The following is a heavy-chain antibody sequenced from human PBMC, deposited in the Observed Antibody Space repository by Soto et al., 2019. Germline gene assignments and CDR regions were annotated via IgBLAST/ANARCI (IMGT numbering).Heavy chain of an antibody. CDR2: IIPIFGTA. Sequence: QVQLVQSGAEVKKPGSSVKVSCKASGGTFSSYAISWVRQAPGQGLEWMGGIIPIFGTANYAQKFQGRVTITADESTSTAYMELSSLRSEDTAVYYCARARGYSHDEFADYWGQGTLVTVSS. V-gene: IGHV1-69*01. D-gene: IGHD5-18*01. CDR1: GGTFSSYA. CDR3: ARARGYSHDEFADY. J-gene: IGHJ4*02.